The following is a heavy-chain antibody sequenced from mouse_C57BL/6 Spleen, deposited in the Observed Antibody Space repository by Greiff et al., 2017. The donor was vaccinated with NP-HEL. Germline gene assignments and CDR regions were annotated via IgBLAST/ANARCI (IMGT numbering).Heavy chain of an antibody. D-gene: IGHD4-1*01. CDR2: ISDGGSYT. V-gene: IGHV5-4*01. CDR1: GFTFSSYA. Sequence: VQLKESGGGLVKPGGSLKLSCAASGFTFSSYAMSWVRQTPEKRLEWVATISDGGSYTYYPDNVKGRFTISRDNAKNNLYLQMSHLKSEDTAMYYCAREELGPFAYWGQGTLVTVSA. J-gene: IGHJ3*01. CDR3: AREELGPFAY.